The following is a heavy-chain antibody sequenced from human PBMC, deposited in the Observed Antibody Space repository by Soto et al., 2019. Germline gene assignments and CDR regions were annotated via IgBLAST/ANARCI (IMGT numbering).Heavy chain of an antibody. CDR2: IVVGSDST. CDR3: AAGYCSGGSCYDYYYNGMDV. V-gene: IGHV1-58*01. D-gene: IGHD2-15*01. Sequence: QMQLVQSVPEVKKPGTSVKVSCTASGFTFTTSAVQWVRQARGQPLEWIGWIVVGSDSTNYAQRFHERATITMDMSTSTAYMELSSLASEATAVYYCAAGYCSGGSCYDYYYNGMDVWGQGTTVTVSS. J-gene: IGHJ6*02. CDR1: GFTFTTSA.